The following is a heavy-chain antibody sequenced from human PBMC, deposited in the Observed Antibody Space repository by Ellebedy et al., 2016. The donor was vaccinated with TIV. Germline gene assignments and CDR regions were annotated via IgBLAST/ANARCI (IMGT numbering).Heavy chain of an antibody. CDR2: IRGSGGST. J-gene: IGHJ4*02. Sequence: GESLKIPCAASGFRFSSYAMSWVHHAPGKGLELVSTIRGSGGSTYYADSVKGRFTLSRDNSKNTVYLQMNSLRAEDTAGYYCAKPLYYYGSGSESPFDYWGQGTLVTVSS. CDR3: AKPLYYYGSGSESPFDY. CDR1: GFRFSSYA. D-gene: IGHD3-10*01. V-gene: IGHV3-23*01.